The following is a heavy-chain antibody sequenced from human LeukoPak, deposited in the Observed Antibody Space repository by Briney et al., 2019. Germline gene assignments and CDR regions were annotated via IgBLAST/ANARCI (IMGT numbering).Heavy chain of an antibody. J-gene: IGHJ4*02. CDR1: GGSISSYY. D-gene: IGHD3-10*01. V-gene: IGHV4-59*01. CDR2: IYYSGST. CDR3: ARGRAVLPSPTLDY. Sequence: SETLSLTCTVSGGSISSYYWSWIRQPPGKGLEWIGYIYYSGSTNYNPSLKSRVTILVDTSKNQFSLKLSSVTAADTAVYYCARGRAVLPSPTLDYWGQGTLVTVSS.